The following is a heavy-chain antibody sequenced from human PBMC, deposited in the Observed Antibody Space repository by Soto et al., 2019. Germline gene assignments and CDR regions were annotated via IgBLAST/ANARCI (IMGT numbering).Heavy chain of an antibody. J-gene: IGHJ4*02. CDR2: ISGSGGST. V-gene: IGHV3-23*01. CDR3: AKETGTTPSYFDF. D-gene: IGHD1-7*01. CDR1: GFTFRTYA. Sequence: GGSLRLSCAASGFTFRTYAMSWVRQAPGKGLEWVSSISGSGGSTYYADSVKGRFTISRDNSKNTLHLQVNSLRAGDTAVYYCAKETGTTPSYFDFWGQGTLVTVSS.